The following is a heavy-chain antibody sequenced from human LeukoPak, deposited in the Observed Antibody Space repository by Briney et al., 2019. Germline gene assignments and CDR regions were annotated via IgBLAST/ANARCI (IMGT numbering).Heavy chain of an antibody. CDR1: GGTFSSYA. CDR2: IIPIFGTA. J-gene: IGHJ4*02. D-gene: IGHD6-19*01. CDR3: ARGDSSGWYSVDY. Sequence: SVKVSCKASGGTFSSYAISWVRQAPGQGLEWMGRIIPIFGTANYAQKFQGRVTITTDESTGTAYMELSSLRSEDTAVYYCARGDSSGWYSVDYWGQGTLVTVSS. V-gene: IGHV1-69*05.